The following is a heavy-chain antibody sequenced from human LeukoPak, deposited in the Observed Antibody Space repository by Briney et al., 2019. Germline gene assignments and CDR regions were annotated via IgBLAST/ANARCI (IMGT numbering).Heavy chain of an antibody. CDR1: GFTFSGST. CDR2: IRTKANNYAT. J-gene: IGHJ4*02. V-gene: IGHV3-73*01. Sequence: GSLRLSCAASGFTFSGSTVHWVRQASGKGLDWVGHIRTKANNYATAYAASVKGRFTISRDDSKNTAYLQMNSLKIEDTAVYYCSRHEALPGGYWGQGTLVTVSS. CDR3: SRHEALPGGY. D-gene: IGHD2-8*02.